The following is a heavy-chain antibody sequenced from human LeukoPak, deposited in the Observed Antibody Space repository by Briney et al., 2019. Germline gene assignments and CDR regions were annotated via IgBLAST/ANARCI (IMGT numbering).Heavy chain of an antibody. CDR3: AKSSGWFLDY. Sequence: GGTLRLSCAASGFTFSTYSMNWVRQAPGKGLEWLSYISSGSSTIYYADSVKGRFTISRDNAKNSLYLQMNSLRDEDTAVYYCAKSSGWFLDYWGQGTLAPVSS. D-gene: IGHD6-19*01. CDR2: ISSGSSTI. CDR1: GFTFSTYS. V-gene: IGHV3-48*02. J-gene: IGHJ4*02.